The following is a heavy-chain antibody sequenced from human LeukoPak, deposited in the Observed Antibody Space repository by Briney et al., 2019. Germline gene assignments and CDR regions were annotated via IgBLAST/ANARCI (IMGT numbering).Heavy chain of an antibody. J-gene: IGHJ3*02. V-gene: IGHV4-38-2*02. Sequence: SETLSLTCTVSGYSISSGYYWGWIRQPPGKGLEWIGSIYHSGSTYYNSSLKSRVTISVDTSKNQFSLKLSSVTAADTAVYYCARHHCSGGSCYDAFDIWGQGTMVTVSS. CDR1: GYSISSGYY. CDR2: IYHSGST. CDR3: ARHHCSGGSCYDAFDI. D-gene: IGHD2-15*01.